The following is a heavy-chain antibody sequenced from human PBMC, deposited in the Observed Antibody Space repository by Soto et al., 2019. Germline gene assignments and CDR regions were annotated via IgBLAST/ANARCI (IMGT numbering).Heavy chain of an antibody. V-gene: IGHV3-23*01. J-gene: IGHJ5*02. Sequence: GGSLRLSCAASGFSLASYAVRWVRQAPGKGLEWVSCISKSDGSTYYADSVKGRFTISRDNSKNTLYLQMNSRRAEDTAVYCWAKGIDSPGDPWGQGTLVTVSS. CDR2: ISKSDGST. CDR3: AKGIDSPGDP. CDR1: GFSLASYA. D-gene: IGHD3-22*01.